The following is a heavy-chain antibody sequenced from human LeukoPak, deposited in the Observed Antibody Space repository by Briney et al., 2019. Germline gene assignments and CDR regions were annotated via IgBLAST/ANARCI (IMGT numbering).Heavy chain of an antibody. V-gene: IGHV3-30-3*01. D-gene: IGHD3-16*02. CDR2: ISYDGSNK. CDR1: GFTFSSYA. Sequence: GGSLRLSCAASGFTFSSYAMHWVRQAPGKGLEWVAVISYDGSNKYYADSVKGRFTISRDNSKNSLYLQMNSLRVEDTAVYYCARWLGFTLSRGSYQAFDVWGQGTMVTVSS. CDR3: ARWLGFTLSRGSYQAFDV. J-gene: IGHJ3*01.